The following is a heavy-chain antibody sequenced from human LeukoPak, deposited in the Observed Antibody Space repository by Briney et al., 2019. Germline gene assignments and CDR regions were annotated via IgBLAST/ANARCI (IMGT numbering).Heavy chain of an antibody. CDR2: IRYDGSNK. CDR1: GFSFNKYG. Sequence: GGSLRLSCAASGFSFNKYGMHWVRQAPGKGLEWVAFIRYDGSNKYYADSVKGRFTISRDNSKNTLYLQMNSLRAEDTAVYYCARGDSSGWGLDYWGLGTLVTVSS. J-gene: IGHJ4*02. CDR3: ARGDSSGWGLDY. D-gene: IGHD6-19*01. V-gene: IGHV3-30*02.